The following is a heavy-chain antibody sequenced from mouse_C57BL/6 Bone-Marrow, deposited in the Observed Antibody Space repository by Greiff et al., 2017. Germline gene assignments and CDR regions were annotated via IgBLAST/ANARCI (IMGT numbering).Heavy chain of an antibody. J-gene: IGHJ3*01. Sequence: VQLQQSGAELVRPGASVKLSCTASGFNIKDDYMHWVKQRPEQGLEWIGWIDPENGDTEYAAKFQGKATITADTSSNTAYLQLSSLTSEDTAVYCCTTGGSRFAYWGQGTLVTVSA. V-gene: IGHV14-4*01. CDR3: TTGGSRFAY. CDR1: GFNIKDDY. CDR2: IDPENGDT. D-gene: IGHD1-1*02.